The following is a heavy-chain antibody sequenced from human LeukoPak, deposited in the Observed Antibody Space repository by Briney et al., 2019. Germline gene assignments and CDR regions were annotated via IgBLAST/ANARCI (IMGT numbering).Heavy chain of an antibody. D-gene: IGHD5-12*01. J-gene: IGHJ6*02. CDR2: TNPNSGGT. CDR1: GYTFTGYY. Sequence: ASVKVSCKASGYTFTGYYMHWVRQAPGQGLEWMGWTNPNSGGTNYAQKFQGWVTMTRDTSISTAYMELSRLRSDDTAVYYCARTSRGYDSSGMDVWGQGTTVTVSS. CDR3: ARTSRGYDSSGMDV. V-gene: IGHV1-2*04.